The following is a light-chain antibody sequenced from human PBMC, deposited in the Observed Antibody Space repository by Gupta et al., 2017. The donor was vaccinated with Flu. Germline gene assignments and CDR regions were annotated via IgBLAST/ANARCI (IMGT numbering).Light chain of an antibody. CDR3: LQDGRAPLT. J-gene: IGKJ4*01. CDR1: QSVSNNY. Sequence: EIVLTQSPGSLSLSPGERVTLSCRASQSVSNNYLGWYQQKPGQAPRLLIHGASNRATGIPERFSGSGSGTDFTLTISRLEPEDCGVYYCLQDGRAPLTFGGGTKVEIK. CDR2: GAS. V-gene: IGKV3-20*01.